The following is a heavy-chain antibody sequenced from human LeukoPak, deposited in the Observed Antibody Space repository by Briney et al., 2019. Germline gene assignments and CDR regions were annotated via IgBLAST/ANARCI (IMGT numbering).Heavy chain of an antibody. Sequence: SETLSLTCTVSGGSFSSYYWSWVRQPPGKGLEWMGYIKSSGSSNYNPSLKSRVTISMDTSKNQFSLRLNSVTAADTAVYYCARYYYGSGSGTRYFDYWGQGTLVTVSS. J-gene: IGHJ4*02. D-gene: IGHD3-10*01. V-gene: IGHV4-4*09. CDR1: GGSFSSYY. CDR3: ARYYYGSGSGTRYFDY. CDR2: IKSSGSS.